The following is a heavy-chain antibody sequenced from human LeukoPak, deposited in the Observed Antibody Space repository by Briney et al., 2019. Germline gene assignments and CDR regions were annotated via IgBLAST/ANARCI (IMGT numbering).Heavy chain of an antibody. Sequence: GGSLRLSCAASGFTFSTYGMHWVRQAPGKGLEWVAVIWYDGSIKYYADSVKGRFTISRDNSKNTLSLQMNSLGAEDTAVYYCARAVGPFDIWGQGTIVIVSS. V-gene: IGHV3-33*01. J-gene: IGHJ3*02. CDR3: ARAVGPFDI. CDR2: IWYDGSIK. CDR1: GFTFSTYG.